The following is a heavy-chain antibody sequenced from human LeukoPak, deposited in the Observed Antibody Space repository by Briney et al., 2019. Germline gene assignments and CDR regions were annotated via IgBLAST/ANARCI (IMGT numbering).Heavy chain of an antibody. CDR1: GYSISSGYY. V-gene: IGHV4-38-2*02. Sequence: SETLSLTCTVSGYSISSGYYWGWIRQPPGKGLEWIGSIYHSGSTYYNPSLKSRITISVDTSKNQFSLKLSSVTAADTAVYFCARAIAARRRVGWDYFDYWGQGTLVTVSS. CDR3: ARAIAARRRVGWDYFDY. CDR2: IYHSGST. D-gene: IGHD6-6*01. J-gene: IGHJ4*02.